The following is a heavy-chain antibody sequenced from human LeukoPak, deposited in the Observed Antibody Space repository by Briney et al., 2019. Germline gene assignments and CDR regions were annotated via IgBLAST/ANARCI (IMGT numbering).Heavy chain of an antibody. J-gene: IGHJ5*02. D-gene: IGHD1-20*01. CDR1: GFTISSYS. V-gene: IGHV3-21*01. CDR2: ITRSSTST. CDR3: ARDNWNDAPGGFDP. Sequence: GGSLRLSCAASGFTISSYSMNWVRQAPGKGLEWVSSITRSSTSTYYTDSVRGRFTISRDNAKNSLYLQMNSLRAEDTAVYYCARDNWNDAPGGFDPWGQRTLVTVSS.